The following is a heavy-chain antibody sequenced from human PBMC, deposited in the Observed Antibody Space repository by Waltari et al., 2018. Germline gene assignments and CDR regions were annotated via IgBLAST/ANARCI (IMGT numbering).Heavy chain of an antibody. V-gene: IGHV3-53*01. J-gene: IGHJ4*02. CDR1: GFTVSRHY. CDR3: AREAYGVHYFDY. Sequence: EVQLVESGGGLIQPGGSLRLSCAASGFTVSRHYMSWARQAPGKGLEWVSVIYSGGSTYYADSVKGRFTISRDNSKNTLYLQMNSLRAEDTAVYYCAREAYGVHYFDYWGQGTLVTVSS. CDR2: IYSGGST. D-gene: IGHD2-21*01.